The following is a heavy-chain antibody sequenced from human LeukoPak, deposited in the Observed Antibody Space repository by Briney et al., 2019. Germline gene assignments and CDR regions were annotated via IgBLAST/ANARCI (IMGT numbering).Heavy chain of an antibody. J-gene: IGHJ4*02. CDR2: INHSGST. CDR3: VRGCCGNYWHFDY. V-gene: IGHV4-34*01. Sequence: KPSETLSLTCAAYGGSFSGYYWNWIRQPPGKGLEWIGEINHSGSTKYNPSLKSRVTISVDTSKNQFSLKLSSVTAADTAVYYCVRGCCGNYWHFDYWGQGTLVTVSS. D-gene: IGHD1-26*01. CDR1: GGSFSGYY.